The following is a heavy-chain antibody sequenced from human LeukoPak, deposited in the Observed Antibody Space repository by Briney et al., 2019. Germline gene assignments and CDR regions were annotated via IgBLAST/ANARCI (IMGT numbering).Heavy chain of an antibody. CDR1: GFSFNTYS. Sequence: PGGSLRLSCAASGFSFNTYSMNWVRQAPGKGLEWVSYISRSSGNMYYADSVRGRFIISRDNAKNSLYLQMNSLRAEDTAVYYCARGQIVVVVAATLYFDYWGQGTLVTVSS. CDR3: ARGQIVVVVAATLYFDY. J-gene: IGHJ4*02. CDR2: ISRSSGNM. V-gene: IGHV3-21*01. D-gene: IGHD2-15*01.